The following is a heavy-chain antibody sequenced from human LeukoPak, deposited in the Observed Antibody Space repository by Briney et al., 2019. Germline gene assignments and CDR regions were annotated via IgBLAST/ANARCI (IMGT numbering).Heavy chain of an antibody. CDR1: GGSISSHY. Sequence: SETLSLTCTVSGGSISSHYWSWIRQPPGKGLEWIGYIYYSESTNYNPSLKSRVTISVDTSKNQFSLKLSSVTAADTAVYYCARVPGDYYGSPLNWFDPWGQGTLVTVSS. J-gene: IGHJ5*02. D-gene: IGHD3-10*01. V-gene: IGHV4-59*11. CDR3: ARVPGDYYGSPLNWFDP. CDR2: IYYSEST.